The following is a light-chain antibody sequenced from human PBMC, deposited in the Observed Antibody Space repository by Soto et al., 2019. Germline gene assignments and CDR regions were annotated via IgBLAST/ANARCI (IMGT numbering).Light chain of an antibody. CDR3: QSFNNWLMYA. V-gene: IGKV3-20*01. CDR2: GAS. CDR1: QSVSSSY. Sequence: EIVLTQSPGTLSLSPGERATLSCRASQSVSSSYLAWYQQKPGQAPRLLIYGASSRATGIPDRFSGSGSGTEFTLTIRSLQSEDFAVYYCQSFNNWLMYAFGQGTKLEIK. J-gene: IGKJ2*01.